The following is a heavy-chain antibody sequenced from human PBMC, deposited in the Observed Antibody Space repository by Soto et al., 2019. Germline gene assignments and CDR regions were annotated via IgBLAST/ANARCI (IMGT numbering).Heavy chain of an antibody. CDR3: ARASRVLLWLGEVENYYYYGMDV. Sequence: GGSLRLSCAASGFTFSDYEMNWVRPAPGKGLEWVSYISRSGSTIYYADSVKGRFTISRDNAKNSLHLQMNSLRAEDTALYYCARASRVLLWLGEVENYYYYGMDVWGQGTTVTVSS. J-gene: IGHJ6*02. V-gene: IGHV3-48*03. CDR2: ISRSGSTI. D-gene: IGHD3-10*01. CDR1: GFTFSDYE.